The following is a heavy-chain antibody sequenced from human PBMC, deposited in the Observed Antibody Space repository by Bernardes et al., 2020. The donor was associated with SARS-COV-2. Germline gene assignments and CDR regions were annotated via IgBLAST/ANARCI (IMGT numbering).Heavy chain of an antibody. Sequence: GGSLRLSCAASGFTFSSYGMHWVRQAPGKGLEWVAVISYDGTIQYYEDSVKGRFTISRDNSKNTLYLQMNSLRTEDTAVYYCAKGGFGELLSQFDYWGQGTLVTVSS. V-gene: IGHV3-30*18. CDR1: GFTFSSYG. CDR2: ISYDGTIQ. D-gene: IGHD3-10*01. CDR3: AKGGFGELLSQFDY. J-gene: IGHJ4*02.